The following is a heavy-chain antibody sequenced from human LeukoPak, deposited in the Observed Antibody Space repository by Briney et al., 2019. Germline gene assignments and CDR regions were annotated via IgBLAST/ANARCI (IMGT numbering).Heavy chain of an antibody. V-gene: IGHV1-8*03. D-gene: IGHD2-15*01. CDR3: ARGRVGYCSGGSCYSGYRFDP. CDR2: MNPNSGNT. CDR1: GYTFTSYD. Sequence: GASVKVSCKASGYTFTSYDINWVLQATGQGLEWMGWMNPNSGNTGYAQKFQGRVTITRNTSISTAYMELSSLRSEDTAVYYCARGRVGYCSGGSCYSGYRFDPWGQGTLVTVSS. J-gene: IGHJ5*02.